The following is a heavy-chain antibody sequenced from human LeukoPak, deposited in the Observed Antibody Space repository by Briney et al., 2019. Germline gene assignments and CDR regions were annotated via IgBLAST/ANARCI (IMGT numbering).Heavy chain of an antibody. Sequence: HPGGSLRLSCAASGFTFSSYWMHWVRQAPGKGLFWVSRIISDASSTLYADSVKGRFPISRDNAKNTLYLQMDSLRPEDTAVYYCAKDEGIRCLKGDCPFDYWGQGTLVTVSS. CDR2: IISDASST. J-gene: IGHJ4*02. CDR1: GFTFSSYW. CDR3: AKDEGIRCLKGDCPFDY. V-gene: IGHV3-74*01. D-gene: IGHD2-21*01.